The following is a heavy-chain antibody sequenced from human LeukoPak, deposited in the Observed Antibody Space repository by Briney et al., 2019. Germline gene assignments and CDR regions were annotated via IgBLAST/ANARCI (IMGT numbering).Heavy chain of an antibody. CDR3: ARTDSSGYSFVY. V-gene: IGHV4-39*02. J-gene: IGHJ4*02. D-gene: IGHD3-22*01. CDR2: IYYSRRT. Sequence: SETLSLTCTVSGGSISSSRYYWGWIRQSPGKGLGWLGSIYYSRRTYFNPSLKRRFTISVDKSKNHFSLNLTSVNAAETAVYYCARTDSSGYSFVYWGQGNL. CDR1: GGSISSSRYY.